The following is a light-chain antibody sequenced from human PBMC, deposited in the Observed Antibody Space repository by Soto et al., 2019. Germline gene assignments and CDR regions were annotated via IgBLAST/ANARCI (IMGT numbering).Light chain of an antibody. V-gene: IGKV3-20*01. CDR3: QQHGTT. CDR2: GAS. CDR1: QTVRNNY. J-gene: IGKJ1*01. Sequence: FMLTQSPGTLSLTPGERATLSCRASQTVRNNYFAWYQQKPGQAPRLLIYGASSRATGIPDRFSGSGSGTDFTLTISRLEPEDSAVYYCQQHGTTFGQGTKVDI.